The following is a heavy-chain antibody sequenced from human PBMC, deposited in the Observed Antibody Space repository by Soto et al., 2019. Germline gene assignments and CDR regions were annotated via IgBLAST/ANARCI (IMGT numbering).Heavy chain of an antibody. Sequence: SVKVSCKASGGTFSSYAISWVRQAPGQGLEWMGGIIPIFGTANYAQKFQGRVTITADESTNTVYMDLRSLTSEDTAIYYCARSAPMDAGDKYYYDFWGQGALVTVSS. CDR3: ARSAPMDAGDKYYYDF. CDR2: IIPIFGTA. J-gene: IGHJ4*02. D-gene: IGHD3-16*01. CDR1: GGTFSSYA. V-gene: IGHV1-69*13.